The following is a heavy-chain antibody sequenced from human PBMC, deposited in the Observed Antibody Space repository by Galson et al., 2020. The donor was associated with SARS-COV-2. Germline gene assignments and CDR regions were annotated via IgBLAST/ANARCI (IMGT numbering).Heavy chain of an antibody. J-gene: IGHJ4*02. V-gene: IGHV4-39*01. Sequence: ASETLSLTCTVSAGSISSSSYYWGWIRQPPGQGLEWIGSIYYSGSTYYNPSLKSRVTISVDTSKNQFSLKLSSVTAADTAVYYCALMAWLRGYFDYWGQGTLVTVSS. CDR1: AGSISSSSYY. CDR3: ALMAWLRGYFDY. CDR2: IYYSGST. D-gene: IGHD5-12*01.